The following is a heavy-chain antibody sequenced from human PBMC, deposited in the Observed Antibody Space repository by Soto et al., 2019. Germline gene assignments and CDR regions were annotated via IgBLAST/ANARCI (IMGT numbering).Heavy chain of an antibody. V-gene: IGHV3-30*18. Sequence: GGSLRLSCAASGFTFSSYGMHWVRQAPGKGLECVAVISYDGGNKYYADSVKGRFTISRDNSKNTLYLQMNSLRAEDKAVYYCAKACGGAGAGTCGDWGQGTLGTDS. CDR3: AKACGGAGAGTCGD. CDR1: GFTFSSYG. CDR2: ISYDGGNK. J-gene: IGHJ4*02. D-gene: IGHD6-13*01.